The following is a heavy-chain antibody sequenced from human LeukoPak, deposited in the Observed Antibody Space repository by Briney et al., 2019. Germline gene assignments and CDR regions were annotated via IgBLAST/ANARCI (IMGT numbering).Heavy chain of an antibody. CDR1: GYTFTGYY. CDR2: INPNSGGT. V-gene: IGHV1-2*02. D-gene: IGHD5-12*01. J-gene: IGHJ5*02. Sequence: ASVKVSCKASGYTFTGYYMHWVRQAPGQGLEWMGWINPNSGGTNYAQKFQGRVTMTKDTSISTDYMELSRLRSDDTAVYYCARQRLYSGYPNWFDPWGQGTLVTVSS. CDR3: ARQRLYSGYPNWFDP.